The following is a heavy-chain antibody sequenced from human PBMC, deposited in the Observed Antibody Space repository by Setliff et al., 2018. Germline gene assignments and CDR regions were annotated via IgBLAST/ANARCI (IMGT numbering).Heavy chain of an antibody. J-gene: IGHJ6*02. CDR2: IKQDGSTK. CDR1: GFSFSRHW. V-gene: IGHV3-7*01. CDR3: VRDDADNYDYYYNGMDV. Sequence: GGSLRLSCVVSGFSFSRHWMSWVRQAPGKGLEWVADIKQDGSTKYYLDSVKGRFTISRDNAKRSLYLQMNGLRADDTGVYYCVRDDADNYDYYYNGMDVWGQGTTVTVSS. D-gene: IGHD3-16*01.